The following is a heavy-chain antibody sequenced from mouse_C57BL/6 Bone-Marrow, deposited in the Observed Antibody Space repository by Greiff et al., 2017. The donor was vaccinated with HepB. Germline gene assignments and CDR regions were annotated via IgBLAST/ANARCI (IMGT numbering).Heavy chain of an antibody. V-gene: IGHV1-69*01. D-gene: IGHD2-3*01. J-gene: IGHJ3*01. CDR1: GYTFTSYW. Sequence: VQLQQPGAELVMPGASVKLSCKASGYTFTSYWMHWVKQRPGQGLEWIGVIDPSDSYTNYNQKFKGKSTLTVDKSSSTAYMQLSSLTSEDSAVYYCARGGGWLLAWFAYWGQGTLVTVSA. CDR3: ARGGGWLLAWFAY. CDR2: IDPSDSYT.